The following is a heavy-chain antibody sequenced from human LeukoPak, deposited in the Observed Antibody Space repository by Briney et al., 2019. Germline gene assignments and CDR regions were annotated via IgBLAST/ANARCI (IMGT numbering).Heavy chain of an antibody. D-gene: IGHD2-15*01. CDR1: GFAFSSYG. CDR2: IWYDGSNK. Sequence: QPGRSLRLSCAASGFAFSSYGMHWVRQAPGKGLEWVAVIWYDGSNKYYTDSVKGRFTISRDNSKNTLYLQMNSLRAEDTAVYYCAREVAAFDIRGQGTMVTVSS. J-gene: IGHJ3*02. V-gene: IGHV3-33*01. CDR3: AREVAAFDI.